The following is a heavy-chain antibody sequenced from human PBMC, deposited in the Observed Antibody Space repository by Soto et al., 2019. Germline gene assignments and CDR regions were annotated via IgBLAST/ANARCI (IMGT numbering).Heavy chain of an antibody. CDR3: ARSLLGPMAFDM. CDR1: GFTFSDAW. J-gene: IGHJ3*02. CDR2: INHDGSET. D-gene: IGHD7-27*01. V-gene: IGHV3-7*03. Sequence: GGSLRLSCAVPGFTFSDAWITWVRQAPGKGLEWVANINHDGSETYYLDSVKGRFAISRDNAKNSLFLQMNSLRDEDTAIYYCARSLLGPMAFDMWGHGILVTVSS.